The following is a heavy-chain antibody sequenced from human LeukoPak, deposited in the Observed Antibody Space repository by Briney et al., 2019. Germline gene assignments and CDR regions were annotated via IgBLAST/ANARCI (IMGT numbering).Heavy chain of an antibody. CDR2: IYYSGST. Sequence: SETLSLTCTVSGGSVSSSGYYWGWIRQPPGKGLEWIGSIYYSGSTYYNPSLKSRVTISVDTSKNQFSLKLSSVTAADTAVYYCARRRISLPGPAAVFDYWGQGTLVTVSS. V-gene: IGHV4-39*01. D-gene: IGHD3-16*01. CDR3: ARRRISLPGPAAVFDY. CDR1: GGSVSSSGYY. J-gene: IGHJ4*02.